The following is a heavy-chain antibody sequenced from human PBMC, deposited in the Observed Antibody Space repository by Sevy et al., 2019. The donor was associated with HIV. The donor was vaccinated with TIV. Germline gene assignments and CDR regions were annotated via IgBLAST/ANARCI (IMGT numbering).Heavy chain of an antibody. V-gene: IGHV3-21*01. CDR3: ARDPTKGIAVAGDAFDI. J-gene: IGHJ3*02. CDR2: ISSSSSYI. CDR1: GFTFSSYS. D-gene: IGHD6-19*01. Sequence: GGSLRLSCAASGFTFSSYSMNWVRQAPGKGLEWVSSISSSSSYIYYADSVKDRFTISRDNAKNSLYLQMNSLRAEDTAVYYCARDPTKGIAVAGDAFDIWGQGTMVTVPS.